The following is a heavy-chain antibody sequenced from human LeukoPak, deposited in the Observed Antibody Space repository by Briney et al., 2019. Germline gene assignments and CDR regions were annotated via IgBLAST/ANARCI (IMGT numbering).Heavy chain of an antibody. D-gene: IGHD6-13*01. V-gene: IGHV3-23*01. CDR1: GFTFSSYS. J-gene: IGHJ4*02. Sequence: PGGSLRLSCAASGFTFSSYSLSWVRQPPGKGLEWVSGISNNSGSTYYADSVKGRFAISRDNSKNMLYLQMSSLRAEDTAVYYCAKDIAAAKPYYFDYWGQGSLVTASS. CDR3: AKDIAAAKPYYFDY. CDR2: ISNNSGST.